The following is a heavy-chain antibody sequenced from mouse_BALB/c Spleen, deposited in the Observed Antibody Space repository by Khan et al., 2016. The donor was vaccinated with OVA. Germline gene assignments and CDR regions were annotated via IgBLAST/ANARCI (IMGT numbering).Heavy chain of an antibody. CDR3: ATRDCNPFAY. CDR2: IDPANGDT. J-gene: IGHJ3*01. CDR1: GFNIKDTY. D-gene: IGHD2-1*01. V-gene: IGHV14-3*02. Sequence: EVQLQQSGAELLKPGASVKLSCTSSGFNIKDTYMHWVKQRPEQGLEWIGRIDPANGDTKFDPKFKGKATITADKSSTTAYLQLSSLTPEDTAVYYCATRDCNPFAYWGQGTLVTVSA.